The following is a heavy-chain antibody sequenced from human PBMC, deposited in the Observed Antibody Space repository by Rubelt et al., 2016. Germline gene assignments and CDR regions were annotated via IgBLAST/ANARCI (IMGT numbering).Heavy chain of an antibody. CDR1: GYTFTSYA. Sequence: KVSCKASGYTFTSYAMNWVRQAPGQGLKWRGWIKNNTGNHTYAQGFTGRFVFSLDTSVSTAYLQISSLKAEDTAVYYCARARYCSSNSCHKPYYFDYWGQGTLVTVSS. CDR2: IKNNTGNH. V-gene: IGHV7-4-1*02. D-gene: IGHD2-2*01. J-gene: IGHJ4*02. CDR3: ARARYCSSNSCHKPYYFDY.